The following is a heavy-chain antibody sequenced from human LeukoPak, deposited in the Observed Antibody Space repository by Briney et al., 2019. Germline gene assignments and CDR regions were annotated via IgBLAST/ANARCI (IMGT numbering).Heavy chain of an antibody. CDR1: GFTFDDYA. Sequence: GGSLRLSCAASGFTFDDYAMHWVRQAPGKGLEWVSGISWNSGSIGYADSVKGRFTISGDNAKNSLYLQLNSLRAEDTAVYYCVRDPDASPGPGWDYWGQGTLVSVSS. CDR2: ISWNSGSI. J-gene: IGHJ4*02. CDR3: VRDPDASPGPGWDY. V-gene: IGHV3-9*01. D-gene: IGHD3-10*01.